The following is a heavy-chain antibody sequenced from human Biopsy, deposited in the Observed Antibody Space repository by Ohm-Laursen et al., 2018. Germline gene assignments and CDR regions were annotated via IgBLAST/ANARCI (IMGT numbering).Heavy chain of an antibody. Sequence: GSLRLSCTASGFTFSSYAMNWVRQAPGKGLEWVSGITGSGGSTYYTDSVKGRFTISRDNAKNSLYLQINSLRAEDTAVYYCARDLSFGTVSDYWGQGTLVTVSS. D-gene: IGHD1/OR15-1a*01. CDR2: ITGSGGST. J-gene: IGHJ4*02. CDR1: GFTFSSYA. V-gene: IGHV3-23*01. CDR3: ARDLSFGTVSDY.